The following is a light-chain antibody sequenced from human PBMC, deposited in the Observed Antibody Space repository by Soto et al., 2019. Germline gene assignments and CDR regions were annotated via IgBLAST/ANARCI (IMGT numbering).Light chain of an antibody. CDR3: QQSYSSHPWT. Sequence: DIQMTQSPSSLSASVGDRVTISCRASQTISTFLNWYQQKPGTAPRLLIYRASSVNSGVPPRFSGSGSGSDFTLTISSLRPEDIATYLCQQSYSSHPWTLGQGTKVDIK. J-gene: IGKJ1*01. CDR1: QTISTF. V-gene: IGKV1-39*01. CDR2: RAS.